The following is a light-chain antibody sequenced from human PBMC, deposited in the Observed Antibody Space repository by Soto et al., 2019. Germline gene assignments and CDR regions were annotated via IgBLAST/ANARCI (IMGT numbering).Light chain of an antibody. Sequence: QSVLTQPASVSGSPGQSITISCTGTSSDVGSYDLVSWYQQYPGKAPKLMIYEASERPSGVSYRFSGSKSANTASLTISGLQAEDEPDYYCCSYAGDSTYVFGTGTKVTVL. CDR2: EAS. CDR1: SSDVGSYDL. J-gene: IGLJ1*01. CDR3: CSYAGDSTYV. V-gene: IGLV2-23*01.